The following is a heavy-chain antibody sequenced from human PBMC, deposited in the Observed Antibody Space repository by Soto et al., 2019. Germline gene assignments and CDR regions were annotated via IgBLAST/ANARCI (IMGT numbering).Heavy chain of an antibody. D-gene: IGHD3-3*01. CDR3: ARGRRRYYDFWPKHWFDP. CDR1: GCSINTFY. V-gene: IGHV4-34*01. CDR2: INHSGST. J-gene: IGHJ5*02. Sequence: SETLSLTCTVSVSGCSINTFYWSWIRPPPGKGLEWIGEINHSGSTNYNPSLKSRVTISVDTSKNQFSLKLSSVTAADTAVYYCARGRRRYYDFWPKHWFDPWGQGTLVTVSS.